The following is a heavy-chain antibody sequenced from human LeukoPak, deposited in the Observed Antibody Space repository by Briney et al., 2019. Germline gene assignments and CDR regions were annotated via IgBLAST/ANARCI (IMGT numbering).Heavy chain of an antibody. J-gene: IGHJ6*03. CDR2: IYHSGST. V-gene: IGHV4-38-2*01. CDR1: GYSITSGYY. CDR3: ARLTNGSYRHYYYYMDV. D-gene: IGHD1-26*01. Sequence: SETLSLTCAVSGYSITSGYYCGWIRQPPGKGLEWIGSIYHSGSTYYNPSLKSRVTISVDTSKNQFSLKLSSVTAADTAVYYCARLTNGSYRHYYYYMDVWGKGTTVTVSS.